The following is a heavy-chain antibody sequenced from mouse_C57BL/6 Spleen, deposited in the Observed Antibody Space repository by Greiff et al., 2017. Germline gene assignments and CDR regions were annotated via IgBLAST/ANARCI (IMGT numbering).Heavy chain of an antibody. CDR1: GYTFTSYW. J-gene: IGHJ2*01. D-gene: IGHD1-1*01. CDR2: INPSNGGT. V-gene: IGHV1-53*01. CDR3: ARATTVVKYYFDY. Sequence: QVQLQQPGTELVKPGASVKLSCKASGYTFTSYWMHWVKQRPGQGLEWIGNINPSNGGTNYNEKFKSKATLTVDKSSSTAYIQLSSLTSEDSAVYYCARATTVVKYYFDYWGQGTTLTVSS.